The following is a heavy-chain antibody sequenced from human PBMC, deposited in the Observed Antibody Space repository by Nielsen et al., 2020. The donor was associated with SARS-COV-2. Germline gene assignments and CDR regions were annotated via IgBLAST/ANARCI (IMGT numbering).Heavy chain of an antibody. D-gene: IGHD6-19*01. J-gene: IGHJ3*02. Sequence: GESLKISCAASGFTFTDYYMSWIRQAPGRGLEWVSHISSSGSDTNYADSVKGRFTISRDNAKNSLYLQMNSLRAEDTAVYYCARGYSSGWYWDAFDIWGQGTMVTVSS. CDR2: ISSSGSDT. CDR1: GFTFTDYY. V-gene: IGHV3-11*06. CDR3: ARGYSSGWYWDAFDI.